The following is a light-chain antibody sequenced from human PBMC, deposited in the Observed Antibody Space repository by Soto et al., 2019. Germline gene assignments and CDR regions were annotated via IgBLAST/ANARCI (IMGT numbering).Light chain of an antibody. CDR2: EVT. CDR1: NSDVGGHNY. CDR3: ASYTSRNTLI. J-gene: IGLJ2*01. V-gene: IGLV2-14*01. Sequence: QSALTQPASVSGSPGQSITISCTGTNSDVGGHNYVSWYQQRPGKVPKLLIYEVTDRPSGASNRFSGSKSGNTASLTISGLQAEEEADYFCASYTSRNTLIFGGGTKATVL.